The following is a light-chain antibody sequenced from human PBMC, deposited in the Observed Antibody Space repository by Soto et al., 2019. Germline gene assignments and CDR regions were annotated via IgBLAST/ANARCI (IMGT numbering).Light chain of an antibody. CDR3: QQYNSWPRS. V-gene: IGKV3-15*01. J-gene: IGKJ2*01. Sequence: EGVTTLSPASLSVSPGDSAILSCRASESISTNLSWYQQNSGRAPRLVMYGASTRATGTPARFSGSGSGTEFTLTITGLQSDDFGTHLCQQYNSWPRSFGPGTKVDIK. CDR1: ESISTN. CDR2: GAS.